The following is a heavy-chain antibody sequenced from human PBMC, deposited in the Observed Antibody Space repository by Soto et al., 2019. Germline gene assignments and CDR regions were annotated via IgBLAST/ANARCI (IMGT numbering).Heavy chain of an antibody. CDR1: GGTFSSYA. Sequence: GASVKVSCKASGGTFSSYAISWVRQAPGQGLEWMGGIIPIFGTANYAQKFQGRVTITADESTSTAYMELSSLRSEDTAVYYCARDGSGIAVAGTPPAGFDYWGQGTLVTVSS. V-gene: IGHV1-69*13. CDR3: ARDGSGIAVAGTPPAGFDY. D-gene: IGHD6-19*01. J-gene: IGHJ4*02. CDR2: IIPIFGTA.